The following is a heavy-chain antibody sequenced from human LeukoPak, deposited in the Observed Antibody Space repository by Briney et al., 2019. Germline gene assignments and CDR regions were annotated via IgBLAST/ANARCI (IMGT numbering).Heavy chain of an antibody. D-gene: IGHD2-15*01. CDR3: ARSVVGYYGMDV. Sequence: ASETLSLTCTDPGGSVSSGSYYWSWIRQPPGKGLEWIGYIYYSGSTNYNPSLKSRVTISVDTSKNQFSLKLSSVTAADTAVYYCARSVVGYYGMDVWGQGTTVTVSS. J-gene: IGHJ6*02. CDR2: IYYSGST. V-gene: IGHV4-61*01. CDR1: GGSVSSGSYY.